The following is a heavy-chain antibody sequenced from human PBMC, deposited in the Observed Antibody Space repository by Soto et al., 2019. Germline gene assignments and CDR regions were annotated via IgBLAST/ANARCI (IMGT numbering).Heavy chain of an antibody. J-gene: IGHJ4*02. CDR1: GFTVSSNY. D-gene: IGHD6-13*01. CDR3: ARSGKGSSWYKFLFDY. V-gene: IGHV3-53*01. CDR2: IYSGGST. Sequence: PGGSLRLSCAASGFTVSSNYMSWVRQAPGKGLEWVSVIYSGGSTYYADSVKGRFTISRDNSKNTLYLQMNSLRAEDTAVYYCARSGKGSSWYKFLFDYWGQGTLVTVSS.